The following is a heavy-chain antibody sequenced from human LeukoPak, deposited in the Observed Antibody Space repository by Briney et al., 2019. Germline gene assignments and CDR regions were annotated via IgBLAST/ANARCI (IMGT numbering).Heavy chain of an antibody. Sequence: PSETLSLTCTVSGGSMSGYYWSWIRQPPGKGLEWIGYIHYSGTTNYNPSLKSRVTISLDTSRNQFSLKLRSVTTADMAVYYCARRRVYSGSGEFDFWGQGTLVTVSS. D-gene: IGHD5-12*01. CDR1: GGSMSGYY. CDR3: ARRRVYSGSGEFDF. V-gene: IGHV4-59*01. J-gene: IGHJ4*02. CDR2: IHYSGTT.